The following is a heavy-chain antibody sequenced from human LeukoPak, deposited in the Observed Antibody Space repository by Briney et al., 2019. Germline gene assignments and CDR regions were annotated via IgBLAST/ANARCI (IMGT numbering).Heavy chain of an antibody. J-gene: IGHJ6*02. D-gene: IGHD2-2*01. CDR3: STSQGVVVIYYYGMDV. CDR2: IKSKTDGGAT. CDR1: GFTFSSAW. V-gene: IGHV3-15*01. Sequence: PGGSLRLSCAASGFTFSSAWMSWVRPAPGKGLEWVGRIKSKTDGGATDYAAPVKGRYTISRDDSKNTLYLQMDSLKTENTAVYYCSTSQGVVVIYYYGMDVWGQGTTVTVSS.